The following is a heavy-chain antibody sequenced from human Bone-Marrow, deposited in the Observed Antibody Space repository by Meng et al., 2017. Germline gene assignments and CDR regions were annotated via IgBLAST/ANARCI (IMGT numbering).Heavy chain of an antibody. CDR2: IKQDGSEK. CDR1: GFTFSSYW. J-gene: IGHJ4*02. V-gene: IGHV3-7*01. D-gene: IGHD3-22*01. CDR3: ASVLGQISAIRKWLLLV. Sequence: GGSLRLSFAASGFTFSSYWMSWVRQAPGKGLEWVANIKQDGSEKYYVDSVKGRFTICRDNTKNSLYLQMNSLRAEDTAVYYCASVLGQISAIRKWLLLVWGQGTMVTVSS.